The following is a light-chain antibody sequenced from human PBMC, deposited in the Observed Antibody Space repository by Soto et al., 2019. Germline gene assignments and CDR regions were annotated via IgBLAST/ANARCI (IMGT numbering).Light chain of an antibody. V-gene: IGLV2-14*03. CDR3: CSYTTSTTYV. J-gene: IGLJ1*01. CDR2: GVN. Sequence: QSALTQPASVSGSPGQSITISCTGTVSDVGGYDSVSWYQQHPGRAPKLIIYGVNNRPSGVSNRFSASKSADTASLIISGLQAEDEANYYCCSYTTSTTYVFGTGTKVTVL. CDR1: VSDVGGYDS.